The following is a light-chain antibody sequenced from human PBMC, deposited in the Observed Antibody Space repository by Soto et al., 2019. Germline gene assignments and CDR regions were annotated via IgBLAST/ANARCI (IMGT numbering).Light chain of an antibody. J-gene: IGLJ1*01. CDR3: CSYTSRSTLV. CDR1: SSDVGAYNF. CDR2: DVD. V-gene: IGLV2-11*01. Sequence: QSALTQPRSVSGSPGQSVTISCTGTSSDVGAYNFVSWHQQHPGKAPKLMIYDVDKRPSGVPDRFSGSKSGNTASLTISGLQAEDEADYYCCSYTSRSTLVFATGTKVTVL.